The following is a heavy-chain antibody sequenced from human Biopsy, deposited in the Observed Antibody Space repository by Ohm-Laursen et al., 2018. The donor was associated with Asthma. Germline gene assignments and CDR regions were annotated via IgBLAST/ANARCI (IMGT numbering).Heavy chain of an antibody. V-gene: IGHV3-30*03. CDR2: VTYDGISQ. Sequence: SLRLSCAASGFTFSNYGMHWVRQVAGKGLDWVAVVTYDGISQYYAESVKGRFTISRDNSRNTLNLQMNSVRPDDTAVYFCARERAGVLGSYNGMDVWGPGATV. D-gene: IGHD2-8*01. CDR3: ARERAGVLGSYNGMDV. J-gene: IGHJ6*02. CDR1: GFTFSNYG.